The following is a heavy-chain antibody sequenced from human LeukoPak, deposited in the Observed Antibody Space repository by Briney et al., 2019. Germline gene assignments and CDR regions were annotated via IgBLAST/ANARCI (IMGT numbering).Heavy chain of an antibody. Sequence: ALVKVSCTASGYTVTRYGIIGVRQAPGQGPEWMGWISAYNCNTKYAQKLQDRVTMTTDTSTSTAYMELRSLRSDDTAVYYCARAERWLQFSWFDPWGQGTLGTVSS. CDR3: ARAERWLQFSWFDP. CDR2: ISAYNCNT. J-gene: IGHJ5*02. CDR1: GYTVTRYG. D-gene: IGHD5-24*01. V-gene: IGHV1-18*01.